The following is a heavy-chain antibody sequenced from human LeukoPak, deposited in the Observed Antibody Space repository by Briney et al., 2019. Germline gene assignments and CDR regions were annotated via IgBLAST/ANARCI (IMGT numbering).Heavy chain of an antibody. V-gene: IGHV3-23*01. CDR2: ISGGGGST. J-gene: IGHJ4*02. CDR1: GFTFSNCA. Sequence: GGSLRLSCTPSGFTFSNCAMSWVRQAPGKGLEWVSAISGGGGSTYSAASVKGRFTISRDNSKNTLYLQMNSLGAEDTAVYYCAKATTSGWYLYDYWAREPWSPSPQ. D-gene: IGHD6-19*01. CDR3: AKATTSGWYLYDY.